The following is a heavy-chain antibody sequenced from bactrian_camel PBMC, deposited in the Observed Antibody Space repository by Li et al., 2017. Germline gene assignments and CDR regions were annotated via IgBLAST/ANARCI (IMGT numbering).Heavy chain of an antibody. CDR2: LDSDGTT. Sequence: DVQLVESGGGSVQAGGSLKLSCVTSGYTYSRSNYCMAWFRQAPGKEREVVASLDSDGTTEYADSVKGRFTISQGNAENTLYLQMNSLKSEDTAMYFCAARGLGADCSGPRRSSAEYVYWGQGTQVTVS. CDR1: GYTYSRSNYC. J-gene: IGHJ4*01. V-gene: IGHV3S67*01. D-gene: IGHD3*01. CDR3: AARGLGADCSGPRRSSAEYVY.